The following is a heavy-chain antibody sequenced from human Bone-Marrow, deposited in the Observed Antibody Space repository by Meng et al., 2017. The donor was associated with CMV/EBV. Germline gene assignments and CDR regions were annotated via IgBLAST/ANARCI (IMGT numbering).Heavy chain of an antibody. CDR2: ISAYNGNT. V-gene: IGHV1-18*01. CDR3: ARDLDPTYYYDSSGYYMRH. Sequence: ASVKVSCKASGYTFTSYGISWVRQAPGQGLEWMGWISAYNGNTNYAQKLQGRVTMTTDTSTSTAYMELRSLRSDNTAVYYCARDLDPTYYYDSSGYYMRHWGQGTLVTLSS. D-gene: IGHD3-22*01. CDR1: GYTFTSYG. J-gene: IGHJ4*02.